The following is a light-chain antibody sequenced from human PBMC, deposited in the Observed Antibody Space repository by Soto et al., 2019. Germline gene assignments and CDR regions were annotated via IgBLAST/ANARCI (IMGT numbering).Light chain of an antibody. J-gene: IGLJ1*01. CDR1: KLGDKY. CDR3: QAWDSSTAVV. Sequence: SYELTQPPSVSVSPGQTASLTCSGDKLGDKYASWYQQKPGQSPVVVFYHDNKRPAGIPERFSGSNSGNTATLTISGAQAMDAADYYCQAWDSSTAVVFGTGTKVTVL. V-gene: IGLV3-1*01. CDR2: HDN.